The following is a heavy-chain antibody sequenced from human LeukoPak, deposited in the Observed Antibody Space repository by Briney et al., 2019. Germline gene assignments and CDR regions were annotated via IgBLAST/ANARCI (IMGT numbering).Heavy chain of an antibody. D-gene: IGHD5-12*01. CDR3: ARQVAVATIDNYFFDY. Sequence: PSETLSLTCTVSGYSISSGYYWSWIRQPPGKGLEWIGYIYYSGSTNYNPSLKSRVTISVDTSKNQFSLKLSSVTAADTALYYCARQVAVATIDNYFFDYWGQGTLVTVSS. CDR1: GYSISSGYY. CDR2: IYYSGST. J-gene: IGHJ4*02. V-gene: IGHV4-59*08.